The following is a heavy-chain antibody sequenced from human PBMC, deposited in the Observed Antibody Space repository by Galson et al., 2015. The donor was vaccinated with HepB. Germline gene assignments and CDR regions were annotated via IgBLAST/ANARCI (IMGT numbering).Heavy chain of an antibody. Sequence: SVKVSCKASGYTFTSYAMHWVRQAPGQRLEWMGWINAGNGNTKYSQKFQGRVTITRDTSASTAYMELSSLRSEDTAVYYCARNVGWGGYFDWFDPWGQGTLVTVSS. CDR2: INAGNGNT. D-gene: IGHD3-9*01. V-gene: IGHV1-3*01. CDR3: ARNVGWGGYFDWFDP. J-gene: IGHJ5*02. CDR1: GYTFTSYA.